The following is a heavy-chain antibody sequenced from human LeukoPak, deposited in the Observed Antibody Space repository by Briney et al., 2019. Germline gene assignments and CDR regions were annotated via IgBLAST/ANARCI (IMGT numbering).Heavy chain of an antibody. Sequence: PSETLSLTCAVSGYSISSGYYWSWIRQPPGKGLEWIGYIYYSGTSNYSPSLYSRVTMSVDTSKNQFSLKLTSVTAADTAVYYCARGANFGDSGLDAFDIWGQGTMVTVSS. D-gene: IGHD4-17*01. V-gene: IGHV4-61*01. CDR1: GYSISSGYY. CDR3: ARGANFGDSGLDAFDI. CDR2: IYYSGTS. J-gene: IGHJ3*02.